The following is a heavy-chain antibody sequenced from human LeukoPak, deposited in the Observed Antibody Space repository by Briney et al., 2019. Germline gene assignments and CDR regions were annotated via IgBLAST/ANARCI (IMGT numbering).Heavy chain of an antibody. D-gene: IGHD3-22*01. CDR1: GGSINYYY. Sequence: PSETLSLTCTVSGGSINYYYWSWLRQPPGKGLEWIGYIYSSGTTRYNPSLMSRVTISVDASKNQFFLNLRYVTAADTAVYYCARDSRYSDNSGYYYSHYYMDVWGKGTTVTVSS. CDR3: ARDSRYSDNSGYYYSHYYMDV. J-gene: IGHJ6*03. CDR2: IYSSGTT. V-gene: IGHV4-59*01.